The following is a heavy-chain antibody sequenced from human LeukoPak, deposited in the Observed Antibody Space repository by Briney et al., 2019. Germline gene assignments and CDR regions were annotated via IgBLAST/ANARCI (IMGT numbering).Heavy chain of an antibody. CDR3: AKAKDYDFWSDYYIPPLDY. V-gene: IGHV3-30-3*01. Sequence: GGSLRLSCAASGFTFSSYAIHWVRQAPGKGLEWVAVISYDGNNKYYAGSVKGRFTVSRDNSKNTLYLQMNSLRAEDTAVYYCAKAKDYDFWSDYYIPPLDYWGQGTLVTVSS. D-gene: IGHD3-3*01. J-gene: IGHJ4*02. CDR2: ISYDGNNK. CDR1: GFTFSSYA.